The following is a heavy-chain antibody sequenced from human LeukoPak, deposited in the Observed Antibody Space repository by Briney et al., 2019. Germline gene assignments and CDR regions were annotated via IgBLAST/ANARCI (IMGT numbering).Heavy chain of an antibody. D-gene: IGHD5-12*01. V-gene: IGHV1-18*01. CDR2: ISAYNGNT. J-gene: IGHJ4*02. CDR1: GYTFTSYG. CDR3: ARDRIVATKGQFDY. Sequence: GASVNVSCKASGYTFTSYGISWVRQAPGQGLEWMGWISAYNGNTNYAQKLQGRVTMTTDTSTSTAYMELRSLRSDDTAVYYCARDRIVATKGQFDYWGQGTLVTVSS.